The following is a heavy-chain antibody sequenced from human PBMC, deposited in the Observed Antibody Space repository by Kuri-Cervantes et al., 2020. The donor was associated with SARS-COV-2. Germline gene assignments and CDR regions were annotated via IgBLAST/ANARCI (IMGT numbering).Heavy chain of an antibody. CDR3: ARGRVGVHDY. CDR2: ISYDGSNK. CDR1: GFTFSSYA. D-gene: IGHD2-21*01. J-gene: IGHJ4*02. Sequence: GESLKISGAASGFTFSSYAMHWVRQAPGKGLEWVAIISYDGSNKYYADSVKGRFTISRDNSKNTLYLQMNSLRPEDTAVYYCARGRVGVHDYWGQGTLVTVSS. V-gene: IGHV3-30-3*01.